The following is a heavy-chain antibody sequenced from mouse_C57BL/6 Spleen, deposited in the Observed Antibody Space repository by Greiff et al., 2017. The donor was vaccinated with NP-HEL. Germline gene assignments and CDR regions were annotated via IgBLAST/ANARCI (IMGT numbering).Heavy chain of an antibody. J-gene: IGHJ2*01. CDR2: INPGSGGT. V-gene: IGHV1-54*01. CDR3: ARGDGYSFDY. Sequence: VQLQQSGAELVRPGTSVKVSCKASGYAFTNYLIEWVKQRPGQGLEWIGVINPGSGGTNYNEKFKGKATLTADKSSSTAYMQLSSLTSEDSAVYFCARGDGYSFDYWGQGTTLTVSS. D-gene: IGHD2-3*01. CDR1: GYAFTNYL.